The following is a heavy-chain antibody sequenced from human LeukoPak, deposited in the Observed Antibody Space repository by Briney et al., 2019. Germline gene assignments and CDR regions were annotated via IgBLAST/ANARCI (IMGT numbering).Heavy chain of an antibody. CDR3: ARAYCSSTSCYLNWFDP. Sequence: PSETLSLTCAVYGGSFSGYYWSWIRQPPGKGLEWIGEINHSGSTNYNPSLKSRATISVDTSKNQFSLKLSSVTAADTAVYYCARAYCSSTSCYLNWFDPWGQGTLVTVSS. J-gene: IGHJ5*02. D-gene: IGHD2-2*01. V-gene: IGHV4-34*01. CDR1: GGSFSGYY. CDR2: INHSGST.